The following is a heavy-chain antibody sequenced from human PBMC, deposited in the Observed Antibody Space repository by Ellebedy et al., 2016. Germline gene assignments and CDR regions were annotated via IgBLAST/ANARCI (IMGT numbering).Heavy chain of an antibody. V-gene: IGHV3-48*04. Sequence: GGSLRLSCAASGFTFSSYSMSWIRQAPGKGLEWVSYISSSGSTIYSADSLKGRFTISRDNAKNSLYLQMNSLRAEDTAVYYCARPRGYSYGGFDYWGQGTLVTVSS. CDR1: GFTFSSYS. CDR3: ARPRGYSYGGFDY. CDR2: ISSSGSTI. J-gene: IGHJ4*02. D-gene: IGHD5-18*01.